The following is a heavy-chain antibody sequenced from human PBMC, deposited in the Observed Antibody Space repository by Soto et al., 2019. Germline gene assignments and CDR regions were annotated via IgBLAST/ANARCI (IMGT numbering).Heavy chain of an antibody. D-gene: IGHD4-4*01. V-gene: IGHV4-34*01. J-gene: IGHJ5*02. CDR2: INHSGST. Sequence: PSETLSLTSAVYGASFSGYYWSWIRQPPGKGLEWIGEINHSGSTNYNPSLKSRVTISVDTSKNQFSLKLSSVTAADTAVYYCATTVTTLWFDPWGQGTLVTVSS. CDR3: ATTVTTLWFDP. CDR1: GASFSGYY.